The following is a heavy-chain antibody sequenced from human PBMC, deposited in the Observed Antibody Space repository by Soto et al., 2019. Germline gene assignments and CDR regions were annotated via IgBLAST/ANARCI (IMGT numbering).Heavy chain of an antibody. J-gene: IGHJ5*02. Sequence: PSQTLSLTCAISGDSVSSNSAAWNWIRQSPSRGLEWLGRTYYRSKWYNDYAVSVKSRITINPDTSKNQFSLQLNSVTHEDTAVYYCARDALPPYCSSTSCYRSGNWFDPWGQGTLVTVSS. CDR1: GDSVSSNSAA. V-gene: IGHV6-1*01. D-gene: IGHD2-2*02. CDR2: TYYRSKWYN. CDR3: ARDALPPYCSSTSCYRSGNWFDP.